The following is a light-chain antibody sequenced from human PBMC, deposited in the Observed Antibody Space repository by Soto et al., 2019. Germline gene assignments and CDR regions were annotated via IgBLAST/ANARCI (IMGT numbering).Light chain of an antibody. J-gene: IGKJ1*01. CDR1: QSISSW. CDR3: QQYNSYPWT. Sequence: DIQMTQSPSTLSASVGDRVTLTCRASQSISSWLAWYQKKPGKAPKLLIYHAYSLESGVPSRFSGSESGTEFTLTINSLQPDDFATYYCQQYNSYPWTFGQGTKVDI. CDR2: HAY. V-gene: IGKV1-5*01.